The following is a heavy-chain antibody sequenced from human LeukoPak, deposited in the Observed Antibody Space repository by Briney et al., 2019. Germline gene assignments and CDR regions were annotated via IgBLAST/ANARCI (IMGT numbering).Heavy chain of an antibody. CDR2: IYLVDDTT. CDR1: GASMFSHY. Sequence: PSETLSLTCTVSGASMFSHYWGWIRQTPGKGLEWIGKIYLVDDTTKYNPSLGGRVNISVDTSRNQFSLHLSHVTAADTAVYYCARSGGSSAYYSFWGQGTLVTVSS. V-gene: IGHV4-59*11. CDR3: ARSGGSSAYYSF. J-gene: IGHJ4*02. D-gene: IGHD3-22*01.